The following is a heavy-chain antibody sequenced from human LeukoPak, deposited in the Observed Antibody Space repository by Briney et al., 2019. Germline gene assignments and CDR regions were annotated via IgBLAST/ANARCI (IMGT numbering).Heavy chain of an antibody. V-gene: IGHV4-34*01. Sequence: SETLSLTCAVYGGSFSGYYWSWIRQPPGKGLDWIGEFNHSGSTNYNPSLKSRVTISVDTSKNQFSLKLSSVTAADTAVYYCARGGYCSGGSCYGRRWFDPWGQGTLVTVSS. D-gene: IGHD2-15*01. CDR2: FNHSGST. CDR3: ARGGYCSGGSCYGRRWFDP. CDR1: GGSFSGYY. J-gene: IGHJ5*02.